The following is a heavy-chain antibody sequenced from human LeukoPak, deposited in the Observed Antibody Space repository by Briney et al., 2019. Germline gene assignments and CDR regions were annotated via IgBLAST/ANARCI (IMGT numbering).Heavy chain of an antibody. J-gene: IGHJ6*02. Sequence: PGGSLRLSCAASGFTFSSYGMHWVRQAPGKGLEWVAVISYDGINKYYADSVKGRFTISRDNSKSTLYLQMNNLRAEDTAVFYCAKSLYGDYAPRNYGMGVWGQGTTVTVSS. D-gene: IGHD4-17*01. CDR1: GFTFSSYG. CDR3: AKSLYGDYAPRNYGMGV. V-gene: IGHV3-30*18. CDR2: ISYDGINK.